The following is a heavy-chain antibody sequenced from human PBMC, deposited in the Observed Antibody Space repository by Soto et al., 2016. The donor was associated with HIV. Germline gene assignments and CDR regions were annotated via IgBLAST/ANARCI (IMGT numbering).Heavy chain of an antibody. V-gene: IGHV3-66*01. CDR1: GFTVSSTY. D-gene: IGHD3-9*01. CDR3: ARKNYNILTGNAFDI. Sequence: EVQLVESGGGLVQPRGSLRLSCAASGFTVSSTYMSWVRQAPGKGLEWVSIIYSGGNTYYADSVKGRFTISRDNSKNTLYLQMNSLRAEDTAVFYCARKNYNILTGNAFDIWGQGTMVTVSS. CDR2: IYSGGNT. J-gene: IGHJ3*02.